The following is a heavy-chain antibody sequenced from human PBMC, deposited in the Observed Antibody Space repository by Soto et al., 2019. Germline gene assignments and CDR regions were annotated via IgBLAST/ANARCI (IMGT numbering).Heavy chain of an antibody. V-gene: IGHV4-34*01. Sequence: QVQLQQWGAGLLKPSETLSLTCAVYGGSFSGYYWSWIRQPPGKGLEWIGEINHSGSTNYNPSLKSRVTISVDTSKNQFSLKLSSVTAADTAVYYCAIPGVAVASPYYYGMDVWGQGTTVTVSS. J-gene: IGHJ6*02. D-gene: IGHD6-19*01. CDR3: AIPGVAVASPYYYGMDV. CDR2: INHSGST. CDR1: GGSFSGYY.